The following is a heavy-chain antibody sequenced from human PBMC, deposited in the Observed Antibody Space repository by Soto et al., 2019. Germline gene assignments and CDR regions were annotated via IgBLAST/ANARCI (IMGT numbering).Heavy chain of an antibody. CDR1: GGTFSSYT. J-gene: IGHJ6*03. D-gene: IGHD2-8*01. CDR2: IIPILGIA. Sequence: SVKVSCKASGGTFSSYTISWVRQAPGQGLEWMGRIIPILGIANYAQKFQGRVTITADKSTSTAYMELSSLRSEDTAVYYCASAGTSRDYYYYMPVWGKGTTVTVSS. CDR3: ASAGTSRDYYYYMPV. V-gene: IGHV1-69*02.